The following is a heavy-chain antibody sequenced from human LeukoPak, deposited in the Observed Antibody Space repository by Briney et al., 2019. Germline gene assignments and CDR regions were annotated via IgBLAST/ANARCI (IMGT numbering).Heavy chain of an antibody. CDR3: ARDLSITMIRGVTFDY. Sequence: PSETLSLTCTVSSYSIGSDYYWGWIRQPPGKGLEWIGNIYRTGSTYYNPSLTSRVTISIDTSKNQFSLKLSSVTAADTAVYFCARDLSITMIRGVTFDYWGQGALVTVSS. CDR2: IYRTGST. V-gene: IGHV4-38-2*02. J-gene: IGHJ4*02. CDR1: SYSIGSDYY. D-gene: IGHD3-10*01.